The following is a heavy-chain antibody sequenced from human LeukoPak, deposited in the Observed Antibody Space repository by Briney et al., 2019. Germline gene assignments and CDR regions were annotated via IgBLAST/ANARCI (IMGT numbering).Heavy chain of an antibody. V-gene: IGHV1-69*06. CDR1: GGTFSSYA. D-gene: IGHD3-22*01. CDR2: IIPIFGTA. CDR3: ASPAGYYDSSGFHL. J-gene: IGHJ2*01. Sequence: SVKVSCKASGGTFSSYAISWVRQAPGQGLEWMGRIIPIFGTANYAQKFQGRVTITADKSTGTAYMELSSLRSEDTAVYYCASPAGYYDSSGFHLWGRGTLVTVSS.